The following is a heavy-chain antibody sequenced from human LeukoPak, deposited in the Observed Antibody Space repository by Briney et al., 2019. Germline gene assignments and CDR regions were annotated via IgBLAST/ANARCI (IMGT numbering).Heavy chain of an antibody. CDR1: GFTFSSYS. J-gene: IGHJ3*02. Sequence: GGSLRLSCAASGFTFSSYSMNWVRQAPGKGLEWVSSISSSSRYIYYADSVKGRFTISRDNAKNSLYLQMNRLRAEDSAVYYCARDVIFDIWGQGEMGTVSS. CDR3: ARDVIFDI. CDR2: ISSSSRYI. V-gene: IGHV3-21*01.